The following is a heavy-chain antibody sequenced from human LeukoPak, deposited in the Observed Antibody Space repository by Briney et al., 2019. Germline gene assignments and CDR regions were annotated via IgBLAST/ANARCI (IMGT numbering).Heavy chain of an antibody. Sequence: ASVTVSFKTSGYSFTVYYMHWVGQAPGQGKEWVGWINPSTGGTDYAQKFQGRVTMTRDTSIITAYMDLTSLRSDATAMYYCGRAGYTYAYDALSGPVGYWGQGTLVTVSS. CDR3: GRAGYTYAYDALSGPVGY. D-gene: IGHD5-18*01. J-gene: IGHJ4*02. CDR1: GYSFTVYY. CDR2: INPSTGGT. V-gene: IGHV1-2*02.